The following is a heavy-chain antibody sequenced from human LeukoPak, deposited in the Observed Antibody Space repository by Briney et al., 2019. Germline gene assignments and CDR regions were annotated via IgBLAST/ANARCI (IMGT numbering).Heavy chain of an antibody. Sequence: SQTLSLTCAISGDSVSSDSAAWNWIRQSPSRGLEWLGRTYYRSQWFIDYAVSVKTRITIKSDTSRNQFSLELNSVTPEDTGVYYCARGSGYYDTGSFSFVANWGQGTLVTVSS. CDR1: GDSVSSDSAA. CDR3: ARGSGYYDTGSFSFVAN. CDR2: TYYRSQWFI. D-gene: IGHD3-22*01. V-gene: IGHV6-1*01. J-gene: IGHJ4*01.